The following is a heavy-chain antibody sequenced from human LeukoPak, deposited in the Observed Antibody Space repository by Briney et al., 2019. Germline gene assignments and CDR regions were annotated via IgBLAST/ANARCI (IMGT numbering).Heavy chain of an antibody. D-gene: IGHD4-11*01. CDR2: IYYSGST. CDR1: GGSISSLY. J-gene: IGHJ5*02. Sequence: PSETLSLTCSVSGGSISSLYWRWVRQPPGKGLEWIGYIYYSGSTNYNPSLKSRVTISVDTSKNQFSLNLSSVTAADTAVYYCARCNSNYVSWFDPWGQGTLVTVSS. CDR3: ARCNSNYVSWFDP. V-gene: IGHV4-59*11.